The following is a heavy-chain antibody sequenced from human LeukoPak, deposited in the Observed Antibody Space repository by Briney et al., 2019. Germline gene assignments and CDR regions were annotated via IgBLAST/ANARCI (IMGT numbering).Heavy chain of an antibody. CDR1: GGTFSSYA. D-gene: IGHD3-10*01. CDR3: ARDRDLRFGELLWWFDP. CDR2: IIPIFGTA. V-gene: IGHV1-69*05. Sequence: SVKVSCKASGGTFSSYAISWVRQAPGQGLEWMGRIIPIFGTANYAQKFQGRVTITTDESTSAAYMELSSLGSEDTAVYYCARDRDLRFGELLWWFDPWGQGTLVTVSS. J-gene: IGHJ5*02.